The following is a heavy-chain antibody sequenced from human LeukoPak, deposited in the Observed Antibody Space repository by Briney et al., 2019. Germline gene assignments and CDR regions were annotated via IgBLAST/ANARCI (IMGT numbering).Heavy chain of an antibody. CDR2: INPNSGGT. CDR1: GYSFNDYY. CDR3: TRYRYSGDSRNPFAV. D-gene: IGHD1-26*01. V-gene: IGHV1-2*02. Sequence: ASVRVSCKASGYSFNDYYIHWVRQAPGQGLEWMGWINPNSGGTNYALKFKGRVTMTRDTSIKTVYMEASSLRSDDTAIYYCTRYRYSGDSRNPFAVWGQGTKVTVSS. J-gene: IGHJ3*01.